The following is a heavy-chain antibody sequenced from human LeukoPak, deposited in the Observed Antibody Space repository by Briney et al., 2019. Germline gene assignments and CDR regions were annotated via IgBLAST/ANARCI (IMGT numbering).Heavy chain of an antibody. V-gene: IGHV3-23*01. CDR2: LTGGDGGT. Sequence: GGSLRLSCAASGFTFSTSAISWVRQAPGKGLEWVSTLTGGDGGTYYADSVKGRFTISRDNSKATLYLEMNSLRAEDTAVYYCAKRLLVGTTVRPYFDYWGQGTLVTVSS. J-gene: IGHJ4*02. CDR1: GFTFSTSA. CDR3: AKRLLVGTTVRPYFDY. D-gene: IGHD1-26*01.